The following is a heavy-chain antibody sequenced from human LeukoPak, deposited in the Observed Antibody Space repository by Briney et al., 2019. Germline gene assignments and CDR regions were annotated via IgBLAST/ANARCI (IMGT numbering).Heavy chain of an antibody. CDR1: GYTFTSYY. J-gene: IGHJ5*02. V-gene: IGHV1-46*01. Sequence: ASVKVSCKASGYTFTSYYIHWVRQAPGQGLEYMGIIRPSGSTAYAQKFQGRVTMTEDTSTDTAYMELSSLRSEDTAVYYCATFDCSSTSCYEYWFDPWGQGTLVTVSS. CDR2: IRPSGST. D-gene: IGHD2-2*01. CDR3: ATFDCSSTSCYEYWFDP.